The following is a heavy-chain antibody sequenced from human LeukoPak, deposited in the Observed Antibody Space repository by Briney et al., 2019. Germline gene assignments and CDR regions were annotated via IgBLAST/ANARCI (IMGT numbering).Heavy chain of an antibody. CDR2: IDPSDSYT. CDR3: ARHSFDGGFDY. Sequence: GASLLISCKGSGSIFTSYWISWVRQLPGKGLEWMGKIDPSDSYTNYSPSFQGHVTISADKSISTAYLQWSSLKASDTAMYYCARHSFDGGFDYWGQGTLVTVSS. J-gene: IGHJ4*02. CDR1: GSIFTSYW. V-gene: IGHV5-10-1*01. D-gene: IGHD3-16*01.